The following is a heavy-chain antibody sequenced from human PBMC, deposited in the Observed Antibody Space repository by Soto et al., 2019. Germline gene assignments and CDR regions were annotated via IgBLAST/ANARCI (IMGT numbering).Heavy chain of an antibody. CDR1: GGCMSSGDSY. CDR3: ARADGSGSYPYYFDC. V-gene: IGHV4-30-4*01. D-gene: IGHD3-10*01. Sequence: NPSETLSLTCTVSGGCMSSGDSYWSWIRQPPGKGLEWIGYIYYSGNTYYNPSLKSRATTSVDTSKNQFSLKLTSVTAADTAVYYCARADGSGSYPYYFDCWGQGTLVTVSS. CDR2: IYYSGNT. J-gene: IGHJ4*02.